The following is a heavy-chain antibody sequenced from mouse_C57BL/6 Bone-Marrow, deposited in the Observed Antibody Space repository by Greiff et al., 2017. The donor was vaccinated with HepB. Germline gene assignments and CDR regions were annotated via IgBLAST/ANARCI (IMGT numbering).Heavy chain of an antibody. CDR2: IDPSDSET. V-gene: IGHV1-52*01. J-gene: IGHJ4*01. Sequence: QVQLQQPGAELVRPGSSVKLSCKASGYTFTSYWMHWVKQRPIQGLEWIGNIDPSDSETHYNQKFKDKATLTVEKTSITTNMQLSSLTSEDSAVYDGARNTLTVGRRYYAMDYWGQGTSVTVSS. D-gene: IGHD1-1*01. CDR3: ARNTLTVGRRYYAMDY. CDR1: GYTFTSYW.